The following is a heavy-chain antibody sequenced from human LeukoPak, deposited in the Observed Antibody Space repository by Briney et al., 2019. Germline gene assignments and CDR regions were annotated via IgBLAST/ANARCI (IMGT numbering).Heavy chain of an antibody. J-gene: IGHJ4*02. V-gene: IGHV3-23*01. Sequence: GGSLRLSCAASGFTFSSYAMSWVRQAPGQGLEYVSTISSNGADTYYADSVKGRFTISRDNSKNTLYLQMTSLRVEDTAVYYCANYRKPQGLDYWGQGTLVTVSS. CDR3: ANYRKPQGLDY. CDR2: ISSNGADT. CDR1: GFTFSSYA. D-gene: IGHD1-14*01.